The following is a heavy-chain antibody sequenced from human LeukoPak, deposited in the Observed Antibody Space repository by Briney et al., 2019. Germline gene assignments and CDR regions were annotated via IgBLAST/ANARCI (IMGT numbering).Heavy chain of an antibody. J-gene: IGHJ4*02. Sequence: PGGSLRLSCAASGFTFSSYAMSWVRQAPGKGLEWVSAISGSGGSTYYADSVKGRFTISRDNSKNTLYLQMNSLRAEDTAVYYCAKGTYYDILTGYYPFDYWGQGTLVTVSS. CDR2: ISGSGGST. CDR1: GFTFSSYA. D-gene: IGHD3-9*01. V-gene: IGHV3-23*01. CDR3: AKGTYYDILTGYYPFDY.